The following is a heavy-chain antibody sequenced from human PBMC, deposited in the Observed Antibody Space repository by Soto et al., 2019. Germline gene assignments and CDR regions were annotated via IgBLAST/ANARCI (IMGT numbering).Heavy chain of an antibody. CDR3: ARGALWFGESRGETLDY. J-gene: IGHJ4*02. CDR2: IYYSGST. V-gene: IGHV4-31*03. Sequence: QVQLQESGPGLVKPSQTLSLTCTVSGGSISSGGYYWSWIRQHPGKGLEWIGYIYYSGSTYYNPSLQSRVTISVDTSKNQFSLKLSSVTAADPAVYYCARGALWFGESRGETLDYWGQGTLVTVSS. D-gene: IGHD3-10*01. CDR1: GGSISSGGYY.